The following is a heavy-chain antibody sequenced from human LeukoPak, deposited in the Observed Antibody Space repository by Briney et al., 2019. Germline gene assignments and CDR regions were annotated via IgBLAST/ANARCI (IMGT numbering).Heavy chain of an antibody. Sequence: SETLSLTCAVYGGSFSGYYWSWIRQPPGKGLEWIGEINHSRSTNYNPSLKSRVTISVDTSKNQFSLKLSSVTAADTAVYYCARAKRPYSSGWYYFDYWGQGTLVTVSS. CDR1: GGSFSGYY. V-gene: IGHV4-34*01. CDR3: ARAKRPYSSGWYYFDY. J-gene: IGHJ4*02. CDR2: INHSRST. D-gene: IGHD6-19*01.